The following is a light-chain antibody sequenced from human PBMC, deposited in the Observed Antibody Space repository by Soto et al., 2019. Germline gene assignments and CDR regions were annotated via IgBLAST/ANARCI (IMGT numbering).Light chain of an antibody. CDR3: QQSFSVPIT. CDR2: SAS. Sequence: DIPMTQSPSSLSASVGDRVTITCRASQSIAGYLSWYQQRPGKAPKFLIYSASSLQRGVPSRFSGSGSGTDFSLTINGLQPEDFATYFCQQSFSVPITFGQGTRLEMK. CDR1: QSIAGY. V-gene: IGKV1-39*01. J-gene: IGKJ5*01.